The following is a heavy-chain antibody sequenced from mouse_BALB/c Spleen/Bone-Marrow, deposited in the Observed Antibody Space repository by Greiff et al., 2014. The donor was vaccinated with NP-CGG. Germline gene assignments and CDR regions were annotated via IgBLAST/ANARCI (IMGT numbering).Heavy chain of an antibody. CDR3: ARYATATYWFAY. CDR2: INPSNGRT. V-gene: IGHV1S81*02. J-gene: IGHJ3*01. CDR1: GYTSTSYW. D-gene: IGHD1-2*01. Sequence: VKLSCKASGYTSTSYWMHWVKQRPGQGLEWIGEINPSNGRTNYNEKFKSKATLTVDKSSSTAYMQLSSLTSEGSAVYYCARYATATYWFAYGGQGTLVTVSA.